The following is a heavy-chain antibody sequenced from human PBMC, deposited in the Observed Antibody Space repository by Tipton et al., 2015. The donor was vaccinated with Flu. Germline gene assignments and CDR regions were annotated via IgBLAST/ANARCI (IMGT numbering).Heavy chain of an antibody. J-gene: IGHJ4*02. V-gene: IGHV3-9*01. CDR2: VSLDSDVT. D-gene: IGHD3-16*01. Sequence: SLRLSCVASGFSFDKYAMHWVRQAPGKGLEWVAGVSLDSDVTGYADSVKGRFSVSRDNAKNSIYLQMSSLKTEDTALYYCGKDLTPGGLESWGQGTLVTVSS. CDR3: GKDLTPGGLES. CDR1: GFSFDKYA.